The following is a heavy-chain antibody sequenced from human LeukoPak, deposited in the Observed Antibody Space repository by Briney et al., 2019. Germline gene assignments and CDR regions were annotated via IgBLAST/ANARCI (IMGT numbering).Heavy chain of an antibody. CDR1: GFTFSSYS. V-gene: IGHV3-21*01. CDR3: ARIRATRDDAFDI. CDR2: ISSSSSYI. J-gene: IGHJ3*02. Sequence: GGSLRLSCASSGFTFSSYSMNWVRQAPGKGLGWVTSISSSSSYIYYADSVKGRFTISRDNAKNSLYLQMNSLRAEDTAVYYCARIRATRDDAFDIWGQGTMVTVSS. D-gene: IGHD1-26*01.